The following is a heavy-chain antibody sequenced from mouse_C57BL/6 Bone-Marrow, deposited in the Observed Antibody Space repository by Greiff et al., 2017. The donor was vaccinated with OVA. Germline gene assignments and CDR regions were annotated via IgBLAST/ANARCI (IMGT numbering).Heavy chain of an antibody. J-gene: IGHJ3*01. CDR2: INPSSGYT. CDR1: GYTFTSYT. D-gene: IGHD2-1*01. Sequence: QVQLQQSGAELARPGASVKMSCKASGYTFTSYTMHCVKQRPGQGLEWIGYINPSSGYTKYNQKFKDKATLTADKSSSTAYMQLSSLTSEDSAVYYCAREDGNWFAYWGQGTLVTVSA. V-gene: IGHV1-4*01. CDR3: AREDGNWFAY.